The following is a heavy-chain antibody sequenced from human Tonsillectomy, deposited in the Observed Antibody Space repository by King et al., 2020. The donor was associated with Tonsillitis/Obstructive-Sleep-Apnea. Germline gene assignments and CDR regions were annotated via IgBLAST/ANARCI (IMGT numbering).Heavy chain of an antibody. Sequence: QLQESGPGLVKPSETLSLTCTVSVGSISSFYWSWIRQPPGRGLQWIGYIYYSGSTNYNPSLKSRVAMSADTSKNQISLDLSSVTAADTAVYFCARLGFCNSNWCLPDFWGQGTLVTVSS. CDR2: IYYSGST. CDR3: ARLGFCNSNWCLPDF. D-gene: IGHD2-2*01. CDR1: VGSISSFY. V-gene: IGHV4-59*01. J-gene: IGHJ4*02.